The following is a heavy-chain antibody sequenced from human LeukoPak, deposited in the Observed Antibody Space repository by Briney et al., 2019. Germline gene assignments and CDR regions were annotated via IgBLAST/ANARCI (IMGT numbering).Heavy chain of an antibody. V-gene: IGHV1-2*02. CDR1: GYTFTGYY. D-gene: IGHD3-3*01. Sequence: ASVKVSCKASGYTFTGYYMHWVRQAPGQGLEWMGWINPNSGGTNYAQKFQGRVTMTRDTSISTAYMELSSLRSEDTAVYYCARGQNYDFWSGRYYFDYWGQGTLVTVSS. J-gene: IGHJ4*02. CDR2: INPNSGGT. CDR3: ARGQNYDFWSGRYYFDY.